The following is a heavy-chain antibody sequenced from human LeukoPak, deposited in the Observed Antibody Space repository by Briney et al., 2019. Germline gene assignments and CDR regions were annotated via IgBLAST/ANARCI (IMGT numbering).Heavy chain of an antibody. Sequence: GASVKVSCKASGYTFTSYYMHWVRQAPGQGLEWMGIINPSGGSTSYAQKFEGRVTMTRDTSTSTVYMELSSLRSEDTAVYYCARAGSSSTSCYFCSWFDPWGQGTLVTVSS. D-gene: IGHD2-2*01. V-gene: IGHV1-46*01. CDR1: GYTFTSYY. CDR2: INPSGGST. CDR3: ARAGSSSTSCYFCSWFDP. J-gene: IGHJ5*02.